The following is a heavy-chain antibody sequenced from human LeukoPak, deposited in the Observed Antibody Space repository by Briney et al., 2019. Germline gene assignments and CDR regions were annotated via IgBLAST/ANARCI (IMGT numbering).Heavy chain of an antibody. V-gene: IGHV1-46*01. CDR3: ARGSYRYLDY. CDR1: GYTFTSYY. Sequence: ASVKVSCKASGYTFTSYYIRWVRQAPGQGLEWMGIINPTGGSTSYAQRFQGRVTMTRDTSTSTVYMELSSLRSEDTAVYYCARGSYRYLDYWGQGTLVTVSS. J-gene: IGHJ4*02. D-gene: IGHD3-16*02. CDR2: INPTGGST.